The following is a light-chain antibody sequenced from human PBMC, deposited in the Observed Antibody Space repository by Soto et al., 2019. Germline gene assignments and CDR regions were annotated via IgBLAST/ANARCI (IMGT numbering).Light chain of an antibody. J-gene: IGLJ1*01. CDR2: EVS. CDR1: STDVGSYNY. Sequence: QSALTQVASVSGSPGQSITISCTGTSTDVGSYNYVSWYQQHPDKAPKLMIYEVSNRPSGVSNRFSGSKSGNTASLTSPGRQAEDEADYYCTSYTSSSTDVFGTGTKVTVL. CDR3: TSYTSSSTDV. V-gene: IGLV2-14*01.